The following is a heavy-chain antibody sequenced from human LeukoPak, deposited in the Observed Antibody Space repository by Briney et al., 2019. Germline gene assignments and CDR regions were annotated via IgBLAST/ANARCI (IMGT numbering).Heavy chain of an antibody. CDR3: TTDGVGVEGATYDN. V-gene: IGHV3-15*01. Sequence: GGSLRLSCAASGFTFINAWMAWVRQAPGQGLEWVGRIKAKAHGGTTEYAAPVKGRFTIPRDDSKNTLYLQMNSLKTEDTAVYYCTTDGVGVEGATYDNWGQGTLVSVSS. J-gene: IGHJ4*02. CDR2: IKAKAHGGTT. CDR1: GFTFINAW. D-gene: IGHD1-26*01.